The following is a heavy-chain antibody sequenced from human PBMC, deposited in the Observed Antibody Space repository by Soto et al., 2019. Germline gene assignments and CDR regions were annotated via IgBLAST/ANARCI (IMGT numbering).Heavy chain of an antibody. CDR1: GGTFSRYS. CDR2: IIPTFGIA. J-gene: IGHJ6*02. V-gene: IGHV1-69*08. Sequence: QVQLVQSGAEVKKPGSSVKVSCKASGGTFSRYSITWVRQAPGHGLEWIGRIIPTFGIASYAQKFQGRVTITADESTRTAYMELSSLRSDDTAVYYCAREDRDRETGLVPAAIDGMDVWGQGTTVTVSS. CDR3: AREDRDRETGLVPAAIDGMDV. D-gene: IGHD2-2*01.